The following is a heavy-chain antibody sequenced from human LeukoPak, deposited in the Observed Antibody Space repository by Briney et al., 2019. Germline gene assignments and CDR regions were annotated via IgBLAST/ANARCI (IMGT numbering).Heavy chain of an antibody. CDR3: ARDLIAATDF. D-gene: IGHD6-13*01. Sequence: PGGSLRLSCAASGFTFSSYAMNWVRQAPGRGLEWVSYINTGDTTIYYADSVKGRFTTSRDNAKNSLFLQMNSLRAEDTAVYYCARDLIAATDFWGQGTLVTVSS. V-gene: IGHV3-48*04. J-gene: IGHJ4*02. CDR2: INTGDTTI. CDR1: GFTFSSYA.